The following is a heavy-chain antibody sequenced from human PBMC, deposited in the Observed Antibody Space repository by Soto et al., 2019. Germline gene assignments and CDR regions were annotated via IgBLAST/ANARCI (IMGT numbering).Heavy chain of an antibody. CDR1: GGTFSSYT. CDR3: ATHYGSGSYDWFDP. CDR2: IIPILGIA. D-gene: IGHD3-10*01. V-gene: IGHV1-69*02. Sequence: QVQLVQSGAEVKKPGSSVKVSCKASGGTFSSYTISWVRQAPGQGLEWMGRIIPILGIANYAQKFQGRVTITADKSASQAYMELSSLRSEDTAVYYCATHYGSGSYDWFDPWGQGTLVTVSS. J-gene: IGHJ5*02.